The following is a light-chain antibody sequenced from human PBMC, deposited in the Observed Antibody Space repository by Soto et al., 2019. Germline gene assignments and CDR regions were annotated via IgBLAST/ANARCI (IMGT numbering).Light chain of an antibody. V-gene: IGKV1-39*01. Sequence: DIQMTQAPSSLSASAGDRVTITCRASQSISSSLKWYQQKPGKAPNPLIYAASSLQRGVPSRFSGSGSGTDFTLTINGLQSDYFATYYCQQSDSTPPTFGQGTKVEI. CDR2: AAS. CDR1: QSISSS. J-gene: IGKJ1*01. CDR3: QQSDSTPPT.